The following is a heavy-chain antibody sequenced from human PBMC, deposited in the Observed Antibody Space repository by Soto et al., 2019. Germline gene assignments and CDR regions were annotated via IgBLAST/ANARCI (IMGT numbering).Heavy chain of an antibody. Sequence: EPLSLISTGSGGSMSSYYWSWIRQPPGKGLEWIGYIYYSGSTNYNPSLKSRVTISVDTSKNQFSLNLSSVTAADTAVYYCARAGATIDYYYYGMDVWGQGTTVTGSS. D-gene: IGHD1-26*01. V-gene: IGHV4-59*01. CDR2: IYYSGST. CDR1: GGSMSSYY. J-gene: IGHJ6*02. CDR3: ARAGATIDYYYYGMDV.